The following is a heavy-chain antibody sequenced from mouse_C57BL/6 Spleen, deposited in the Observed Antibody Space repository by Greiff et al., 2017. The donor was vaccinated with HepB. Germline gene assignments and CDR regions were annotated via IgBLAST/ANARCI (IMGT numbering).Heavy chain of an antibody. CDR3: ARRFTTVVATRAMDY. J-gene: IGHJ4*01. D-gene: IGHD1-1*01. V-gene: IGHV5-9*01. CDR1: GFTLSSYT. Sequence: EVHLVESGGGLVKPGGSLKLSCAASGFTLSSYTMSWVRQTPEKRLEWVATISGGGGNTYYPDSVKGRFTISRDNAKNTLYLQMSSLRSEDTALYYCARRFTTVVATRAMDYWGQGTSVTVSS. CDR2: ISGGGGNT.